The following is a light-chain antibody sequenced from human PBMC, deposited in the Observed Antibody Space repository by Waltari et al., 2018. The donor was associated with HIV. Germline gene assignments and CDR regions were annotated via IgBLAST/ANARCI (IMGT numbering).Light chain of an antibody. CDR2: RDD. J-gene: IGLJ2*01. CDR3: QVWDTSSGHVV. CDR1: NIGGKN. V-gene: IGLV3-9*01. Sequence: SYEPTQPLSVSVALGQTTRITCEGNNIGGKNVHWYQQNPGQAPVLVIYRDDNRPSGIPERFSGSNSGNTATLTITRVQAGDEAEYFCQVWDTSSGHVVFGGGTKLTVL.